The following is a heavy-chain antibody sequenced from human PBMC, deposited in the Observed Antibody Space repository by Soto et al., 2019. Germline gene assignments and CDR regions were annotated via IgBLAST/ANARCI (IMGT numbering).Heavy chain of an antibody. CDR2: INWNGGST. D-gene: IGHD3-10*01. CDR3: ARDLDPYYGSGSYYNGGY. J-gene: IGHJ4*02. CDR1: GFTFDDYG. Sequence: EVQLVESGGGVVRPGGSLRLSCAASGFTFDDYGMSWVRQAPGKGLEWVSGINWNGGSTGYADSVKGPFTISRDNAKNSLYLQMNSLRAEDTALYHCARDLDPYYGSGSYYNGGYWGQGTLVTVSS. V-gene: IGHV3-20*01.